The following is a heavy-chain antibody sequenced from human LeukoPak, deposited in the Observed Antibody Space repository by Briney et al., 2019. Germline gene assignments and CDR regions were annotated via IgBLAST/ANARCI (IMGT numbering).Heavy chain of an antibody. CDR1: GFSFSDYS. D-gene: IGHD1-1*01. CDR2: ISYDGSNK. V-gene: IGHV3-30*18. CDR3: ANQMQGTFDY. J-gene: IGHJ4*02. Sequence: GGSLRLSCAASGFSFSDYSMNWVRQAPGKGLEWVAVISYDGSNKYYADSVKGRFIISRDNSKNTLYLQMNSLRAEDTAVYYCANQMQGTFDYWGQGTLVTVSS.